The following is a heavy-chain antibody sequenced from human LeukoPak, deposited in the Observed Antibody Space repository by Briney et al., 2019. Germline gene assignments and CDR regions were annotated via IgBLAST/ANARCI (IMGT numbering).Heavy chain of an antibody. CDR3: AKDLDIVATITGN. Sequence: GGSLRLSCAASGFTFSSNAMSWVRQAPGEGLEWGSGVSGSGGSTYYADSVKGRFTISRDNSKNTLYLQMNSLRAEDTAVYYCAKDLDIVATITGNWGQGTLVTVSS. J-gene: IGHJ4*02. D-gene: IGHD5-12*01. CDR1: GFTFSSNA. CDR2: VSGSGGST. V-gene: IGHV3-23*01.